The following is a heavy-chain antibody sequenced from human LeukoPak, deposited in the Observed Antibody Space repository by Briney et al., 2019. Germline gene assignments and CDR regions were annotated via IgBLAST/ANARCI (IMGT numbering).Heavy chain of an antibody. J-gene: IGHJ5*02. CDR3: ARLPTGYPNWFDP. V-gene: IGHV4-39*01. Sequence: PSETLSLTCSVSGGSVSTSPYYWAWIRQSPGKGLEWIGNVYSSGTTYYNPSLKSRVTISVDTSKNQFSLKLNSVTAADTAIYFCARLPTGYPNWFDPWGQGTPVTVSS. D-gene: IGHD3-9*01. CDR1: GGSVSTSPYY. CDR2: VYSSGTT.